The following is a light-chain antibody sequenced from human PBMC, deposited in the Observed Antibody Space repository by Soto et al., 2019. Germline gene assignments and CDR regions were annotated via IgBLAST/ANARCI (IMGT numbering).Light chain of an antibody. CDR3: QQHNPYSPYT. CDR2: DAS. CDR1: QSITNC. V-gene: IGKV1-5*03. J-gene: IGKJ2*01. Sequence: DIPMTQSPSTLSASVGDRVTITCRASQSITNCLAWYQQKPGKAPKLLIFDASSLRSGVPSRFSGSGSGTEFTLTISSLHPEDFATYYCQQHNPYSPYTFGQGTKLEIK.